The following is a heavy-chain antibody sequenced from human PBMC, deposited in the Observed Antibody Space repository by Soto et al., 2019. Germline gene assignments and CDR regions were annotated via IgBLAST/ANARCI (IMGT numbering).Heavy chain of an antibody. D-gene: IGHD1-26*01. Sequence: PSETLSLTCAVSGGSISSGGYSWSWIRQPPGKGLEWIGYIYHSGSTYYNPSLKSRVTISVDRSKNQFSLKLSSVTAADTSVYYCAREGGIVGATTVDYWGQGTLVTVSS. CDR2: IYHSGST. CDR1: GGSISSGGYS. CDR3: AREGGIVGATTVDY. J-gene: IGHJ4*02. V-gene: IGHV4-30-2*01.